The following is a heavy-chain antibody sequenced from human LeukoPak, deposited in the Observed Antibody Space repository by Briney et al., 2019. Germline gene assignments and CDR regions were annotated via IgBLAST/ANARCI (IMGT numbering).Heavy chain of an antibody. J-gene: IGHJ3*02. CDR2: ISSSSNSI. CDR1: GFTFSSSN. V-gene: IGHV3-21*01. D-gene: IGHD6-13*01. Sequence: KTGGSLRLSCAASGFTFSSSNMNWVRLAPGKGLEWVSSISSSSNSIYYADSMQGRFTISRDNAKNSLYLQMNSLRAEDTAVYYCARDRNSSPLGDAFDIWGQGTMVTVSS. CDR3: ARDRNSSPLGDAFDI.